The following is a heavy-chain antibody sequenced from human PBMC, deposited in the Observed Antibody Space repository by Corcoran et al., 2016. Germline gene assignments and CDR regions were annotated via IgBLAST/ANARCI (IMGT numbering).Heavy chain of an antibody. CDR3: ARDPYYGDFGYYYYGMDV. CDR2: IYSGGST. D-gene: IGHD4-17*01. CDR1: GFTVSSNY. Sequence: EVQLVESGGGLIQPGGSLRLSCAASGFTVSSNYMSWVRQAPGKGLEWVSVIYSGGSTYYADSVKGRFTISRDNSKNTLYLQMNSLRAEDTAVYYWARDPYYGDFGYYYYGMDVWGQGTTVTVSS. J-gene: IGHJ6*02. V-gene: IGHV3-53*01.